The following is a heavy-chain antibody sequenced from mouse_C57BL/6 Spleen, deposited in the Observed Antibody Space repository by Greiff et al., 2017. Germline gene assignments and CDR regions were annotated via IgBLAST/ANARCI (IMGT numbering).Heavy chain of an antibody. J-gene: IGHJ3*01. CDR3: ARGRAAQAPFAY. Sequence: QVQLQQSGPALVKPGASVKISCKASGYAFSSSWMNWVKQRPGKGLEWIGRIYPGDGDTNYNGKFQGKATLTADKSSSTAYMQLSSLTSEDSAVYFCARGRAAQAPFAYWGQGTLITVSA. CDR1: GYAFSSSW. V-gene: IGHV1-82*01. D-gene: IGHD3-2*02. CDR2: IYPGDGDT.